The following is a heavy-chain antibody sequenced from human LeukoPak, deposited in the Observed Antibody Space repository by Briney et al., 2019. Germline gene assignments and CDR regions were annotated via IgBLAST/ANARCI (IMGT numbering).Heavy chain of an antibody. J-gene: IGHJ5*02. D-gene: IGHD2-15*01. Sequence: ASVKVSCKASGYTFTSYDINWVRQATGQGLEWMGWMNPNSGNTGYAQRFQGRVTMTRNTSINTAYMELSSQRSEDTAVYYCARVVAVNWFDPWGQGTLVTVSS. CDR1: GYTFTSYD. V-gene: IGHV1-8*01. CDR2: MNPNSGNT. CDR3: ARVVAVNWFDP.